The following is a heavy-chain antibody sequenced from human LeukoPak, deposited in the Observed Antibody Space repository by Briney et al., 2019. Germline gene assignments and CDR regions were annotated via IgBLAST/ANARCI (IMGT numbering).Heavy chain of an antibody. CDR2: ISGSGGST. J-gene: IGHJ4*02. Sequence: GGSLRLSCAASGFTFSSYAMSWVRQAPGKGLEWVSAISGSGGSTYYADSVKGRFTISRDNSKNTLYLQMNSLRAEDTAVYYCAKLVGYCSSTSCLPYYFDYWGQGTLATVSS. CDR3: AKLVGYCSSTSCLPYYFDY. V-gene: IGHV3-23*01. D-gene: IGHD2-2*01. CDR1: GFTFSSYA.